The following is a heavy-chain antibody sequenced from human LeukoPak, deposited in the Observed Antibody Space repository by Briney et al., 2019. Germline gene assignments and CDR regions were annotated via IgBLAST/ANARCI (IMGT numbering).Heavy chain of an antibody. CDR3: ARGNYYDSSGYYSSPYNWFDP. Sequence: ASVKVSCKASGYTFTSYGISWVRQAPGQGLEWMGWISAYNGNTNYAQKFQGRVTITADESTSTAYMELSSLRSEDTAVYYCARGNYYDSSGYYSSPYNWFDPWGQGTLVTVSS. V-gene: IGHV1-18*01. J-gene: IGHJ5*02. CDR1: GYTFTSYG. D-gene: IGHD3-22*01. CDR2: ISAYNGNT.